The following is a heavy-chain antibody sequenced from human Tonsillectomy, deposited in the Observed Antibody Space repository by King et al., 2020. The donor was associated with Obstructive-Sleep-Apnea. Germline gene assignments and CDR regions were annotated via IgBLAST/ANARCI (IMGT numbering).Heavy chain of an antibody. CDR3: TAELRYFDPPNY. V-gene: IGHV3-49*01. CDR2: SRKQAYGGTT. Sequence: VQLVQSGGGLVQPGQSLRLSCTTSGFSFGDYALSWFRQAPGKGLEWVGCSRKQAYGGTTEYAASVKGRFTISRDGSKSIAYLQMNSLKTEDTAVYYCTAELRYFDPPNYWGQGTLVIVSS. D-gene: IGHD3-9*01. J-gene: IGHJ4*02. CDR1: GFSFGDYA.